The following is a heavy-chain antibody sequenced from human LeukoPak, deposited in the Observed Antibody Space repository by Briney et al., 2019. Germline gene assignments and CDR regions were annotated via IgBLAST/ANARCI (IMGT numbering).Heavy chain of an antibody. CDR1: GGSFSGYY. CDR3: AGRNIVVVPAATADDAFDI. D-gene: IGHD2-2*01. CDR2: INHSGST. V-gene: IGHV4-34*01. Sequence: SETLSLTCAVYGGSFSGYYWSLIRQPPGKGLEWIGEINHSGSTNYNPSLKSRVTISVDTSKNQFSLKLSSVTAADTAVYYCAGRNIVVVPAATADDAFDIWGQGTMVTVSS. J-gene: IGHJ3*02.